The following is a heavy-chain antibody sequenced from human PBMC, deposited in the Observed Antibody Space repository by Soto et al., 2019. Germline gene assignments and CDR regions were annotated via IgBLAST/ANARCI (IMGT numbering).Heavy chain of an antibody. CDR1: GFSLGTSRVG. CDR3: AQGYNHGSSFNFDY. CDR2: IFWDDDK. J-gene: IGHJ4*02. V-gene: IGHV2-5*02. Sequence: QITLRESGPTLVKPTETLTLTCTFSGFSLGTSRVGVAWIRQPPGKALEWLALIFWDDDKRYRPSLKSRLAITKDTSKNQVVLTMTNMDPVDTATYYCAQGYNHGSSFNFDYWCQGTLVTVSS. D-gene: IGHD1-26*01.